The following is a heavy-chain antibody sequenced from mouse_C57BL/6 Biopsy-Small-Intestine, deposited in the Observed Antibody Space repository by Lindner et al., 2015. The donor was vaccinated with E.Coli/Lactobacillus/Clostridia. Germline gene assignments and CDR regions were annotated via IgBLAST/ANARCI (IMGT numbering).Heavy chain of an antibody. Sequence: VQLQESGPELVKPGASVKMSCKASGYSFTDFYIHWVKQSPEKSLEWIGEINPNTGVTTYNQNFKAKATLTVDKSSNTAHIQLKSLTSEDSAVYYCSRGTYGVGFVYWGQGTLVTVSA. V-gene: IGHV1-42*01. J-gene: IGHJ3*01. D-gene: IGHD1-2*01. CDR3: SRGTYGVGFVY. CDR1: GYSFTDFY. CDR2: INPNTGVT.